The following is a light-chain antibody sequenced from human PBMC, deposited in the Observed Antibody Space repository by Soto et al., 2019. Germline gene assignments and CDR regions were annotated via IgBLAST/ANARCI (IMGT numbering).Light chain of an antibody. CDR3: QQYARSPET. CDR2: DAS. V-gene: IGKV3-11*01. Sequence: EIVLTQSPATLSLSPGERATLSCRASQSVSSYLAWYQQKPGQAPRLLIYDASNRATGIPARFSGSGSGTDFTLTISSLEPEDFAVYYCQQYARSPETFGQGTKVDIK. J-gene: IGKJ1*01. CDR1: QSVSSY.